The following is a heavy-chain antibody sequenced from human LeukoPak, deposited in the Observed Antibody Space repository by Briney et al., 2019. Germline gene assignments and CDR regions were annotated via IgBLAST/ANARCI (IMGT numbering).Heavy chain of an antibody. CDR2: ISGSGGST. CDR1: GFTFSSNA. J-gene: IGHJ2*01. V-gene: IGHV3-23*01. Sequence: GGSLRLSCAASGFTFSSNAMSWVRQAPGKGLEWVSYISGSGGSTYYADSVKGRFTISRDNSKNILYLQMNSLRAEDTAVYYCAKDGAAAGTGWYLDLWGRGTLVTVSS. D-gene: IGHD6-13*01. CDR3: AKDGAAAGTGWYLDL.